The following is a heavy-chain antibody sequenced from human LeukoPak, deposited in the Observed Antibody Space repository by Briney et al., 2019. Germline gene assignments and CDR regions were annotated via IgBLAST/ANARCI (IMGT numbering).Heavy chain of an antibody. D-gene: IGHD3-10*01. J-gene: IGHJ4*02. Sequence: PGGSLRLSCAASGFTFSNYGMHWVRQAPGKGLEWVAVIWYDGTDKYYADSVKGRFTISRDNSKNTLYLQMNSLRAEDTAVYYCARDLSWFGEFDYWGQGTLVTVSS. CDR1: GFTFSNYG. CDR3: ARDLSWFGEFDY. V-gene: IGHV3-33*01. CDR2: IWYDGTDK.